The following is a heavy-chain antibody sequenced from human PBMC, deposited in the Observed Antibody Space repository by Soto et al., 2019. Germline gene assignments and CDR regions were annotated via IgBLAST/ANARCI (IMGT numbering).Heavy chain of an antibody. CDR2: ISWNSGSI. J-gene: IGHJ4*02. V-gene: IGHV3-9*01. Sequence: EVQLVESGGGLVQPGRSLRLSCAASGFTFDDYAMHWVRQAPGKGLEWVSGISWNSGSIGYADSVKGRFTISRDNAKNSLYLQMNSLRAEDTAVYYCANSVCTNGVCGFDYWGQGTLVTVSS. CDR3: ANSVCTNGVCGFDY. CDR1: GFTFDDYA. D-gene: IGHD2-8*01.